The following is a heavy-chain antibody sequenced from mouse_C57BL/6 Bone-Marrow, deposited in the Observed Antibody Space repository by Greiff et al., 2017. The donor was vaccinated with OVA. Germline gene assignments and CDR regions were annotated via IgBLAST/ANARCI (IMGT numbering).Heavy chain of an antibody. CDR2: ISNLAYSI. Sequence: DVQLQESGGGLVQPGGSLKLSCAASGFTFSDYGMAWVRQAPRKGPEWVAFISNLAYSIYYADTVTGRFTISRENAKNTLYLEMSSLRSEDTAMYYCARRGWAMDYWGQGTSVTVSS. J-gene: IGHJ4*01. D-gene: IGHD3-3*01. V-gene: IGHV5-15*04. CDR3: ARRGWAMDY. CDR1: GFTFSDYG.